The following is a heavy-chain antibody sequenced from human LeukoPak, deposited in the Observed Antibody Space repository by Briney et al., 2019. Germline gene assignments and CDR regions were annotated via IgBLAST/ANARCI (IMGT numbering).Heavy chain of an antibody. CDR2: IYNSGSI. V-gene: IGHV4-39*07. Sequence: SETLSLTCTVSGDSITGSRYYWVWLRQPPGKGLEWLGKIYNSGSIDHNQSLKRRPTISLDTSKNQFSLKLSSVTAADTAVYYCATPSGNAYDVWGQGTMVTVSS. J-gene: IGHJ3*01. CDR1: GDSITGSRYY. D-gene: IGHD3-10*01. CDR3: ATPSGNAYDV.